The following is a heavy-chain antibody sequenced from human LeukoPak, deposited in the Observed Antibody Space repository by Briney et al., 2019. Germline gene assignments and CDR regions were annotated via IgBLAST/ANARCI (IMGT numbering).Heavy chain of an antibody. Sequence: KTSETLSLTCTVSGGSISSYYWSWIRQSPGKGLEWIGYIYYSGSTNYNPSLKSRVTISVDTSKNQFSLKLSSVTAVDTAVYHCARLQRGAFDIWGQGTMVIVSS. D-gene: IGHD4-11*01. CDR1: GGSISSYY. CDR2: IYYSGST. CDR3: ARLQRGAFDI. V-gene: IGHV4-59*01. J-gene: IGHJ3*02.